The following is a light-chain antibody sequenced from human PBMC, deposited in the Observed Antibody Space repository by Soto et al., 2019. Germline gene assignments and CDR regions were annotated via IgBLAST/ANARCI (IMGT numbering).Light chain of an antibody. CDR2: CAS. CDR1: QSVSSSY. Sequence: EIVLTQSPGTLSLSPGERATLSCSASQSVSSSYLAWYQQKPGQAPTLLIYCASIRATGIPDRFSGSGSGTDFTLIISRLEPEDFAVYYCHQYGSSPPYTFGQGTKLEIK. CDR3: HQYGSSPPYT. J-gene: IGKJ2*01. V-gene: IGKV3-20*01.